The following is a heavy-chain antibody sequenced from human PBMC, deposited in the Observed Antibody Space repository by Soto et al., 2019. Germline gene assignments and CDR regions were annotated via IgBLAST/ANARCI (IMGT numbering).Heavy chain of an antibody. Sequence: SETLSLTCAVSGDSISSSFWWSWVRQPPGKGLEWIGEIYHTESTVYNPSLKSRVTISVDKSKNQFSLNLDSVTAADTAVYYCARYDFGTFGYWGRGILVTVSS. CDR1: GDSISSSFW. J-gene: IGHJ4*02. CDR2: IYHTEST. D-gene: IGHD4-17*01. V-gene: IGHV4-4*02. CDR3: ARYDFGTFGY.